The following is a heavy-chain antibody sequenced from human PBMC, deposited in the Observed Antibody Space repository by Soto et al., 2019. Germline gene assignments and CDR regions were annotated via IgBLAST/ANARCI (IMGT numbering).Heavy chain of an antibody. Sequence: ASVKVSCKASGYTFTTFGISWVRQAPGQGLEWMGWTNTNSGNTDYAQKFQGRVTMTRNTSISTAYMELSSLRSEDTAVYYCARGLRFFEWFPKDYYYYYMDVWGKGTTVTVSS. CDR3: ARGLRFFEWFPKDYYYYYMDV. D-gene: IGHD3-3*01. CDR2: TNTNSGNT. J-gene: IGHJ6*03. CDR1: GYTFTTFG. V-gene: IGHV1-8*02.